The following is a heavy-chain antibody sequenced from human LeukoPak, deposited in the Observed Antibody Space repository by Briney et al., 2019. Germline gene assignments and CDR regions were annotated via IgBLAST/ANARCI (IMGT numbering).Heavy chain of an antibody. D-gene: IGHD6-19*01. CDR2: IYHSGST. Sequence: SGTLSLTCAVSGGSISSSNWWSWVRQPPGKGLEWIGEIYHSGSTNYNPSLKSRVTISVDTSKNQFSLKLSSVTAADTAVYYCARGQWPHYFDYWGQGTLVTVSS. CDR1: GGSISSSNW. J-gene: IGHJ4*02. V-gene: IGHV4-4*02. CDR3: ARGQWPHYFDY.